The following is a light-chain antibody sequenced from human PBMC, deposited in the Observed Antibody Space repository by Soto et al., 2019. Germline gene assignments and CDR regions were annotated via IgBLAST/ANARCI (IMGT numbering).Light chain of an antibody. CDR1: ARDIGGYQF. CDR3: ASYSSSETPVV. J-gene: IGLJ2*01. V-gene: IGLV2-14*03. Sequence: QSVLTQPASVSGSPGQSITISCTGTARDIGGYQFVSWYQQHPDKAPKLIIVDVTKRPSGISSRFSASKSGITASLTISGLLPEDEAQYYCASYSSSETPVVFGGGTQLTVL. CDR2: DVT.